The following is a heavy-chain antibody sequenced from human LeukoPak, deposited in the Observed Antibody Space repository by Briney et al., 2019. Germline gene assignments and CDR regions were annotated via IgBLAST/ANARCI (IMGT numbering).Heavy chain of an antibody. Sequence: PSETLSLTCTVSGGSISSSSYYWGWIRQPPGKGLEWIGSIYYSGSTYYNPSLKSRVTISVDTSKNQFSLKLSSVTAADTAVYYCARHKRGWFDPWGQGTLVTVSS. CDR2: IYYSGST. CDR3: ARHKRGWFDP. CDR1: GGSISSSSYY. D-gene: IGHD5-24*01. V-gene: IGHV4-39*01. J-gene: IGHJ5*02.